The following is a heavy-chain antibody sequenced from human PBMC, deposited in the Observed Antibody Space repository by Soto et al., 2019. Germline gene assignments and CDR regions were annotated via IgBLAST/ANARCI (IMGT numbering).Heavy chain of an antibody. CDR1: GFTFDDYA. CDR3: VKSGRYYYYMDV. D-gene: IGHD6-25*01. V-gene: IGHV3-9*01. Sequence: EVQLVESGGGLVQPGRSLRLSCAASGFTFDDYAMHWVRQAPGKGLEWVSGLSWNGDTAGYVDSVKGRFTISRDNAKNSLYLQMDSLRAEDTAVYYCVKSGRYYYYMDVWGKGTTVTVSS. J-gene: IGHJ6*03. CDR2: LSWNGDTA.